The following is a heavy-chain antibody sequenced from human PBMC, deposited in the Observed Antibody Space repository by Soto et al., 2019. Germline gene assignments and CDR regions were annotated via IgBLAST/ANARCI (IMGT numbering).Heavy chain of an antibody. Sequence: SETLSLTCAVSGYSISSGYYWGWIRQPPGKGLEWIGSIYHSGSTYYNPSLKSRVTISVDTSKNQFSLKLSSVTAADTAVYYCARDLGTGTPNYFDYWGQGTLVTVSS. CDR1: GYSISSGYY. D-gene: IGHD1-1*01. CDR3: ARDLGTGTPNYFDY. CDR2: IYHSGST. J-gene: IGHJ4*02. V-gene: IGHV4-38-2*02.